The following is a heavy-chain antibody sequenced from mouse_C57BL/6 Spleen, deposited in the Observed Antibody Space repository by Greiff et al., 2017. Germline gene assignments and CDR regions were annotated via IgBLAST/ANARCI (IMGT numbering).Heavy chain of an antibody. Sequence: QVHVKQPGTELVKPGASVKLSCKASGYTFTSYWMHWVKQRPGQGLEWIGNINPSNGGTNYNEKFKSKATLTVDKSSSTAYMQLSSLTSEDSAVYYCARGYYYGSSLDVWGTGTTVTVSS. CDR1: GYTFTSYW. CDR2: INPSNGGT. CDR3: ARGYYYGSSLDV. J-gene: IGHJ1*03. D-gene: IGHD1-1*01. V-gene: IGHV1-53*01.